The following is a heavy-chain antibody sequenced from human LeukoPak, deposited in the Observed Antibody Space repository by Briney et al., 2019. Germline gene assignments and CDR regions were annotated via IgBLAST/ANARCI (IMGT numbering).Heavy chain of an antibody. Sequence: PSETLSLTCTVSGGSISSYYWSWIRQPPGKGLEWIGYVYYSGSTNYNPSLKSRVTISVDTSKNQFSLKLSSVTAADTAVYYCARLSDCPNGVCYIPPLYLDHWGQGTLVTVSS. CDR2: VYYSGST. CDR3: ARLSDCPNGVCYIPPLYLDH. V-gene: IGHV4-59*08. J-gene: IGHJ4*02. D-gene: IGHD2-8*01. CDR1: GGSISSYY.